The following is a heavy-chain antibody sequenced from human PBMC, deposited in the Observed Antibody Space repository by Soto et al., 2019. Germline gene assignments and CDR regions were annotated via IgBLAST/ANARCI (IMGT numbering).Heavy chain of an antibody. CDR1: GYTFTSYG. Sequence: ASVKVSCKASGYTFTSYGISWVRQAPGQGLEWMGWISAYNGNTNYAQKLQGRVTMTTDTSTSTAYMELRSLRSDDTAVYYCARDLIAARPQYNWFDPWGQGTPVTVSS. D-gene: IGHD6-6*01. CDR2: ISAYNGNT. J-gene: IGHJ5*02. V-gene: IGHV1-18*01. CDR3: ARDLIAARPQYNWFDP.